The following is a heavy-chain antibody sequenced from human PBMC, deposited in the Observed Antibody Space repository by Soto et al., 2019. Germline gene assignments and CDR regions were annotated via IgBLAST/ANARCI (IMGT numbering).Heavy chain of an antibody. CDR2: IYYSGST. D-gene: IGHD3-22*01. V-gene: IGHV4-31*03. CDR3: ARAQSAYYDSSGYMSTFDY. CDR1: GGSISSGGYY. Sequence: SSETLSLTCTVSGGSISSGGYYWSWIRQHPGKGLEWIGYIYYSGSTYYNPSLKGRVTISVDTSKNQFSLKLSSVTAADTAVYYCARAQSAYYDSSGYMSTFDYWGQGTLVTVSS. J-gene: IGHJ4*02.